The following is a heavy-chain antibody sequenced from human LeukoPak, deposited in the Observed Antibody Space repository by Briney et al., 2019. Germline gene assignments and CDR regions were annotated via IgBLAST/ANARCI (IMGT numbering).Heavy chain of an antibody. CDR2: ISGSGGST. CDR3: AKGAKYQLLSGLDY. J-gene: IGHJ4*02. D-gene: IGHD2-2*01. V-gene: IGHV3-23*01. CDR1: GFTFSSYA. Sequence: GGSLRLSCAASGFTFSSYAMSWVRQAPGKGLEWVSAISGSGGSTYYADSVKGRFTISRDSSKNTLYLQMNSLRAEDTAVYYCAKGAKYQLLSGLDYWGQGTLVTVSS.